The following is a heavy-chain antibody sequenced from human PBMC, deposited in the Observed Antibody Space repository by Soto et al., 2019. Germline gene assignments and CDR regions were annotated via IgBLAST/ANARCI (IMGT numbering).Heavy chain of an antibody. CDR1: GGSISSINDY. CDR2: IYYSGSS. J-gene: IGHJ6*02. D-gene: IGHD2-21*02. Sequence: LSLTCTVSGGSISSINDYWGWIRQPPGKGLEWIGSIYYSGSSYYNPSLKNRVTISVDTSKNQFSQKLKSVTAADTAVYYCARAYLAYCGGDCYSAPYGMDVWGQGTTVTVSS. V-gene: IGHV4-39*07. CDR3: ARAYLAYCGGDCYSAPYGMDV.